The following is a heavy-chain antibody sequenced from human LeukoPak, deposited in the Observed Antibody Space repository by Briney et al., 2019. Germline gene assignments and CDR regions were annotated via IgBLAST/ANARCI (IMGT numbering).Heavy chain of an antibody. D-gene: IGHD5-24*01. J-gene: IGHJ4*02. CDR1: GFTVSSNY. V-gene: IGHV3-53*01. Sequence: GGSLRLSCAASGFTVSSNYMSWVRQAPGKGLERVSVIYSSGNTYYADSVKGRFTISRDNSKNTLYLQMNSLRAEDTAVYYCARGDGYNSYYFDYWGQGTLVTVSS. CDR2: IYSSGNT. CDR3: ARGDGYNSYYFDY.